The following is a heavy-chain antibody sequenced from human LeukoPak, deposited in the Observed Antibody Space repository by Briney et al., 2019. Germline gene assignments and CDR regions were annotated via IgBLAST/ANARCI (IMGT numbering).Heavy chain of an antibody. CDR2: IYTSGST. CDR1: GGSISSYY. J-gene: IGHJ6*02. CDR3: ARDQNLRYSSSWYRTDYYYCYGMDV. Sequence: PSETLSLTCTVSGGSISSYYWSWIRQPAGKGLEWIGRIYTSGSTNYNPSLKSRVTMSVDTSKNQFSLKLSSVTAADTAVYYCARDQNLRYSSSWYRTDYYYCYGMDVWGQGTTVTVSS. V-gene: IGHV4-4*07. D-gene: IGHD6-13*01.